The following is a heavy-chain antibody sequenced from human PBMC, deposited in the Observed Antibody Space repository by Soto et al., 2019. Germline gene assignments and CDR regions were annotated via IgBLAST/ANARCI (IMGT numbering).Heavy chain of an antibody. CDR3: AGETRAQRSRYGMDV. J-gene: IGHJ6*02. V-gene: IGHV4-30-2*01. CDR1: GGSISSGGYS. Sequence: QLQLQESGSGLVKPSQTLSLTCAVSGGSISSGGYSWSWIRQPPGKGLEWIGYIYHSGSTYYNPSLKSRVTISVDRSKNQFSLKLSSVTAADTAVYYCAGETRAQRSRYGMDVWGQGTTVTVSS. CDR2: IYHSGST.